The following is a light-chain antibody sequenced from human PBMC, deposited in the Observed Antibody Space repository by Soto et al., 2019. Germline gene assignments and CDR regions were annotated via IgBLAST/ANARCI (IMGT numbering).Light chain of an antibody. CDR2: GAS. Sequence: EIVLTQSPGIRSLSPGERVTLSCWASQNVNSRFLAWYQQRPGQTPSLLIYGASSRATGIPDRFSGSWSGTDFTLTISRLEPEDSAVYFCLQYGSLPLTFGGGTKVEIK. J-gene: IGKJ4*01. CDR1: QNVNSRF. V-gene: IGKV3-20*01. CDR3: LQYGSLPLT.